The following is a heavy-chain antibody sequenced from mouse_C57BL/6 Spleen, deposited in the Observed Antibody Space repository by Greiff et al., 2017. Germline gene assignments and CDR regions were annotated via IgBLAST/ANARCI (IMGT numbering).Heavy chain of an antibody. D-gene: IGHD4-1*01. CDR3: ARSVSGMGFDY. Sequence: QVHVKQSGPELVKPGASVKISYKASGYAFSSYWMNWVKQRHGKGLEWIGRIYPGDGYTNYNGKFKGKATLTADKSSSTAYMQLISLTSEDSAVYYCARSVSGMGFDYWGQATTLTVSS. J-gene: IGHJ2*01. CDR2: IYPGDGYT. V-gene: IGHV1-82*01. CDR1: GYAFSSYW.